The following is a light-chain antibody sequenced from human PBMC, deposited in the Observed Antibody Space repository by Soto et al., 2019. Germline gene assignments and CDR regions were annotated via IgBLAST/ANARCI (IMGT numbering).Light chain of an antibody. V-gene: IGLV1-51*01. J-gene: IGLJ2*01. CDR1: SSNIGNNY. Sequence: QSVLTQPPSVSAAPGQKVTISCSGSSSNIGNNYVSWYQQLPGTAPKLLIYDNNKRPSGIPDRFSGSKSGTSGTLDITGLQTGNEADYYCATWDGSLPAEVFGGGTQLPVL. CDR2: DNN. CDR3: ATWDGSLPAEV.